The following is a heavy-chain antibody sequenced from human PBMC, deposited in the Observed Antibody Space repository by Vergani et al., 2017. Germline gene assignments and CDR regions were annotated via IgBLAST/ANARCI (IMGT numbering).Heavy chain of an antibody. Sequence: QVQMQESGPGLVKTSETLSLTCSASGAPISYWCWSWLRQPAGKGLEWIGRLCPSGSTNYKPSLKSGVTMSIDTSKNQFSLKLTSVTAADTAVYYCATGAGHFDIWGQGTLVTVSS. CDR3: ATGAGHFDI. V-gene: IGHV4-4*07. CDR2: LCPSGST. D-gene: IGHD7-27*01. CDR1: GAPISYWC. J-gene: IGHJ4*02.